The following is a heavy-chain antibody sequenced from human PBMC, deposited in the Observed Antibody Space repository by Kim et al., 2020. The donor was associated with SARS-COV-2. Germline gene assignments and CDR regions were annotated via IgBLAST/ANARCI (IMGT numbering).Heavy chain of an antibody. CDR2: INPNSGGT. J-gene: IGHJ5*02. CDR3: ARDHVSSGYYPIP. V-gene: IGHV1-2*04. D-gene: IGHD3-22*01. CDR1: GYTFTGYY. Sequence: ASVKVSCKASGYTFTGYYMHWVRQAPGQGLEWMGRINPNSGGTNYAQKFQGWVTMTRDTSISTAYMELSRLRSDDTAVYYCARDHVSSGYYPIPWGQGTLVTVSS.